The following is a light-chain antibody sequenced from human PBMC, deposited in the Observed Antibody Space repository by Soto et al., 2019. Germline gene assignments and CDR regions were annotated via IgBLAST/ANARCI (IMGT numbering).Light chain of an antibody. V-gene: IGKV3-15*01. CDR2: DAS. CDR3: QQYNNWPPDT. J-gene: IGKJ2*01. CDR1: QSVGSK. Sequence: ETAMTQSPATLSVSPGERATLSCRASQSVGSKLAWYQHKPGQAPRLLIYDASTRATGIPARFSGSGSGTEFTLTISSLQAEDFAVYFCQQYNNWPPDTFGQGTKLEIK.